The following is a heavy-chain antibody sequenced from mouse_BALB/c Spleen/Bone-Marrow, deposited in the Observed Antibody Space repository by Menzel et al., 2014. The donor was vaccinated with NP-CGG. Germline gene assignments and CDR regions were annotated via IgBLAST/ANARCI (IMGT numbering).Heavy chain of an antibody. CDR2: IYPGNVNA. CDR3: ARWGTTVVDAIDY. J-gene: IGHJ4*01. Sequence: QVQLQQSGPELVKPGASVRISCKASGYTFTSYYIHWVKQRPGQGLEWIGWIYPGNVNAKYNEKFKGKATLTADKSSSTAYMQLSSLTSEDSAVYFCARWGTTVVDAIDYWGQGTSVTVSS. D-gene: IGHD1-1*01. V-gene: IGHV1S56*01. CDR1: GYTFTSYY.